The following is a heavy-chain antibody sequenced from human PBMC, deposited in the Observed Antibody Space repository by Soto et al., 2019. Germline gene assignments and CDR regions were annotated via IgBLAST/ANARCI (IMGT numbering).Heavy chain of an antibody. V-gene: IGHV3-64*01. CDR2: ITTNGGST. CDR3: ARVAVAGTFDY. D-gene: IGHD6-19*01. J-gene: IGHJ4*02. Sequence: GGSLRLSCAASGFTFSSYAMHWVRQAPGKGLEYVAAITTNGGSTYYANSVKGRFTISRDNSKNTLYLQMGSLRPEDMAVYYCARVAVAGTFDYWGQGTLVTVSS. CDR1: GFTFSSYA.